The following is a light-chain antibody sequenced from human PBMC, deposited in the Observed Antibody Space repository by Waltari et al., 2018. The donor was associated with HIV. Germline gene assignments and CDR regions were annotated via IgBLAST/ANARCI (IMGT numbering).Light chain of an antibody. CDR3: STWDDSLKDVL. Sequence: QSALTPPPSASGTPGQRVTIHCSGSSSNSGRNDVYWYQKFPGSAPHLVIYRDNQRPPGVSDRFSGSKSGAAASLAISGLRSEGEADFYCSTWDDSLKDVLFGGGTKLTVL. J-gene: IGLJ2*01. CDR2: RDN. V-gene: IGLV1-47*01. CDR1: SSNSGRND.